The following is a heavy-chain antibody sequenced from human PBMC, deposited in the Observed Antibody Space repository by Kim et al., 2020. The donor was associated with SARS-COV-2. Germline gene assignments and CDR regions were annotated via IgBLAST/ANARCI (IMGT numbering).Heavy chain of an antibody. J-gene: IGHJ3*02. V-gene: IGHV1-3*01. CDR3: GRGEIGYCSSTTCSDALDI. CDR2: INAGNGNT. CDR1: GFTFTNYV. D-gene: IGHD2-2*01. Sequence: ASVKVSCKASGFTFTNYVIHWVRQAPGQRLEWMGWINAGNGNTKYSQKFQGRVTINRASSASAAYMELSSLRSEDTAIYYCGRGEIGYCSSTTCSDALDIWGQGTMVTVSS.